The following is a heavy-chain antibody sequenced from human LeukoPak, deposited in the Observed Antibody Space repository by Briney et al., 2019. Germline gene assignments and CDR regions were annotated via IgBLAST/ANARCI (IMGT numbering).Heavy chain of an antibody. Sequence: PGGSLRLSCAASGLTFSSDRMNWVRQAPGKGLEWVSSINGSSSCIYNADSVRGRFTISRDNAKNSLYLQVNSLRAEDTAVYYCARVPSGHCTGGTCYAFDFRGQGTLVTVSS. D-gene: IGHD2-15*01. CDR1: GLTFSSDR. J-gene: IGHJ4*02. CDR2: INGSSSCI. CDR3: ARVPSGHCTGGTCYAFDF. V-gene: IGHV3-21*01.